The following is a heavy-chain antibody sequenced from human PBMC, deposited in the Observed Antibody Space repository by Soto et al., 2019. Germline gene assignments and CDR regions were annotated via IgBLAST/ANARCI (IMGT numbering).Heavy chain of an antibody. CDR3: ARSVAGSPPDY. CDR1: GGSISSYY. Sequence: ASETQSLTCTVSGGSISSYYWSWIRQPPGKGLEWIGYIYYSGSTNYNPSLKSRVTISVDTSKNQFSLKLSSVTAADTAVYYCARSVAGSPPDYWGQGTLVTVSS. CDR2: IYYSGST. J-gene: IGHJ4*02. V-gene: IGHV4-59*01. D-gene: IGHD6-19*01.